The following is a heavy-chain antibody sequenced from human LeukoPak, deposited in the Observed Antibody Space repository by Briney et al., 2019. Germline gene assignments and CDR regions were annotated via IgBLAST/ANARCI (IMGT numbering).Heavy chain of an antibody. CDR1: GYTFTSYD. V-gene: IGHV1-2*02. CDR2: INPNSGGT. J-gene: IGHJ4*02. Sequence: GASVKVSCKASGYTFTSYDINWVRQATGQGLEWMGWINPNSGGTNYAQKFQGRVTMTRDTSISTAYMELSRLRSDDTAVYYCASEVGSSGYYYNYWGQGTLVTVSS. D-gene: IGHD3-22*01. CDR3: ASEVGSSGYYYNY.